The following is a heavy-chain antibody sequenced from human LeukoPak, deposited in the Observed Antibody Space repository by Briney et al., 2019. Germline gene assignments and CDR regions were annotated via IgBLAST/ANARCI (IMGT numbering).Heavy chain of an antibody. CDR2: MNPNSGNT. Sequence: GASVKVSCKASGYTFTSYDINWVRQATGQGLEWMGWMNPNSGNTNYAQKLQGRVTMTTDTSTSTAYMELRSLRSDDTAVYYCARATSSSSPSDYWGQGTLVTVSS. CDR3: ARATSSSSPSDY. J-gene: IGHJ4*02. D-gene: IGHD6-6*01. V-gene: IGHV1-18*01. CDR1: GYTFTSYD.